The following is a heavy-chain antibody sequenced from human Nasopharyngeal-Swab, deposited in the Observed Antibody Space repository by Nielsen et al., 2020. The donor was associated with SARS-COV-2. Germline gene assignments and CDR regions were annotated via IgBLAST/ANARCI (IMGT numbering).Heavy chain of an antibody. D-gene: IGHD2-2*03. CDR3: TSPGYFSSTSCYPDNWFDP. V-gene: IGHV3-49*02. CDR2: IRSKAYGGTT. J-gene: IGHJ5*02. Sequence: WIRQPPGKGLEGVGFIRSKAYGGTTEYAASVKGRFTISRDDSKSIAYLQMNSLKTEDTAVYYCTSPGYFSSTSCYPDNWFDPWGQGTLVTVSS.